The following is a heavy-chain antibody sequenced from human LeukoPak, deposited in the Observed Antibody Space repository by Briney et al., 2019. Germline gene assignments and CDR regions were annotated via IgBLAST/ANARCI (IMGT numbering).Heavy chain of an antibody. J-gene: IGHJ3*02. CDR3: ARDFGVIIGSAFDI. CDR1: GGSISSGDYY. D-gene: IGHD3-3*01. V-gene: IGHV4-30-4*08. Sequence: SETLSLTCTVSGGSISSGDYYCNWIRQPPGKGLEWSGYIYYSRSTYYNPSLKSRLTISVDTSKNQFSLKLSSGTAADTAVYYCARDFGVIIGSAFDIWGQGTMVTVSS. CDR2: IYYSRST.